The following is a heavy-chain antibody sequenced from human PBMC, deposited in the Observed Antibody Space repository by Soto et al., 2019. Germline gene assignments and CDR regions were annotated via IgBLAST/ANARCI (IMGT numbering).Heavy chain of an antibody. CDR3: AGGGVRGVITRTRDYYGMDV. V-gene: IGHV5-10-1*01. D-gene: IGHD3-10*01. CDR2: IDPSDSYT. CDR1: GYSFTSYW. J-gene: IGHJ6*02. Sequence: GESLKISCKGSGYSFTSYWISWVRQMPGKGLEWMGRIDPSDSYTNYSPSFQGHVTISADKSISTAYLQWSSLKASDTAMYYCAGGGVRGVITRTRDYYGMDVRGQGTTVTVSS.